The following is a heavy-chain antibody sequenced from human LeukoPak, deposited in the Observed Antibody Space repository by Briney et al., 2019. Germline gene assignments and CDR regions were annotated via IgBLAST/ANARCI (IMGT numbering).Heavy chain of an antibody. CDR3: ARGLGTGYNVGGY. D-gene: IGHD3/OR15-3a*01. Sequence: PGGSLRLSCAASGFTFSSHWMHWVRQAPGKGLVWVSRISSDGSNTNYADSVKGRLTISRDNAMNTLYLQMNSLRAEDTAVYYCARGLGTGYNVGGYWGQGTLVTVPS. J-gene: IGHJ4*02. CDR1: GFTFSSHW. V-gene: IGHV3-74*01. CDR2: ISSDGSNT.